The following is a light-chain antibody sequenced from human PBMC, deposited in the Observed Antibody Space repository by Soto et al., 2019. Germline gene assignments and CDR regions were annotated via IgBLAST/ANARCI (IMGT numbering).Light chain of an antibody. CDR1: QDISNY. CDR2: DVS. J-gene: IGKJ5*01. Sequence: DIAMTQSPSSLSASVGDRVTITCQASQDISNYLNWYQQKTGRAPKLLIYDVSSLESGVSSRFSGSGSGTHFTFTISSLQPDDIATYYCQQYEDFPLTFGQGTRLDIK. CDR3: QQYEDFPLT. V-gene: IGKV1-33*01.